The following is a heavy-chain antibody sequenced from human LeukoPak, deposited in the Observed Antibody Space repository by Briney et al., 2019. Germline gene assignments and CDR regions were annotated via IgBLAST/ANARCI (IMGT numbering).Heavy chain of an antibody. V-gene: IGHV3-21*01. CDR1: GFTFSSYS. D-gene: IGHD4-17*01. CDR3: ARDREDDYGDYELDY. J-gene: IGHJ4*02. Sequence: PGGSLRLSCAASGFTFSSYSMNWVRQAPGKGLEWVSSISSSSSYIYYADSVKGRFTISRDNAKNSLYLQMNSLRAEDTAVYYCARDREDDYGDYELDYWGQGTLVTVSS. CDR2: ISSSSSYI.